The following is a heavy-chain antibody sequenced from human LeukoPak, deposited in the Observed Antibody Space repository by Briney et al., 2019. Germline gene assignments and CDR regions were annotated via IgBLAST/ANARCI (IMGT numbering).Heavy chain of an antibody. D-gene: IGHD2-8*01. CDR3: ARSPLGYCTNGVCYYFDY. V-gene: IGHV3-30-3*01. CDR1: GFTFSSYA. Sequence: PGRSLRLSCAASGFTFSSYAMHWVRQAPGKGLEWVAVISYDGSNKYYADSVKGRFTISRDNSKNTLYLQMNSLRAEDTAVYYCARSPLGYCTNGVCYYFDYWGQGTLVIVSS. J-gene: IGHJ4*02. CDR2: ISYDGSNK.